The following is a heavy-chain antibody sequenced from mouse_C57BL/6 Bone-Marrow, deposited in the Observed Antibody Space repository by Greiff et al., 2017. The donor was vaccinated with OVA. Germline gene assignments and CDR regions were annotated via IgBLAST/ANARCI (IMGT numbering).Heavy chain of an antibody. CDR1: GFSLSTFGMG. J-gene: IGHJ3*01. Sequence: ESGPGLLQPSQTLSLSCSFSGFSLSTFGMGVGRIRQPSGQGLVWLAPPWWGDDKYYNPALNSRLTIAKDTSKNQVFLKIANVDTADTATYYCARPHYDYDVAYWGQGTLVTVSA. V-gene: IGHV8-8*01. CDR3: ARPHYDYDVAY. D-gene: IGHD2-4*01. CDR2: PWWGDDK.